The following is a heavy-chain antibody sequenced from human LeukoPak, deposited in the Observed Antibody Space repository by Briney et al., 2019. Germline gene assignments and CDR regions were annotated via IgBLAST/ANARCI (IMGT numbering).Heavy chain of an antibody. CDR1: GFTFSNYA. CDR2: ISGSGGNT. CDR3: AKCLTSTGTCYFDY. Sequence: GGSLRPSCAASGFTFSNYAMSWVRQAPGEGLEWVSAISGSGGNTYHADSVNGRFTISRDNSQNTFFLQMNSLRADDTAIYYCAKCLTSTGTCYFDYWGQGTLVTVSS. D-gene: IGHD1-1*01. V-gene: IGHV3-23*01. J-gene: IGHJ4*02.